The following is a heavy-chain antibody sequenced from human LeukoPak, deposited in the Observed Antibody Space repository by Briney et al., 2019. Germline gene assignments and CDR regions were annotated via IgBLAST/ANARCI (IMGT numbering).Heavy chain of an antibody. Sequence: SGGSLRLSCAASGFTFSSYAMHWVRQAPGKGLEWVAVISYDGSNKYYADSVKGRFTISRDNSKNTPYLQMNSLRAEDTAVYYCARDNYDFWSGYYLGGMSWFDPWGQGTLVTVSS. CDR2: ISYDGSNK. V-gene: IGHV3-30-3*01. D-gene: IGHD3-3*01. CDR3: ARDNYDFWSGYYLGGMSWFDP. CDR1: GFTFSSYA. J-gene: IGHJ5*02.